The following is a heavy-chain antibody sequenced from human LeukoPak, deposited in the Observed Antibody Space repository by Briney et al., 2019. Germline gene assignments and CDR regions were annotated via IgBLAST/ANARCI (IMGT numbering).Heavy chain of an antibody. CDR3: ARGRGYCSSTSCSAFDY. CDR2: TYYNGNT. CDR1: GGSISSYY. J-gene: IGHJ4*02. D-gene: IGHD2-2*01. V-gene: IGHV4-59*01. Sequence: SETLSLTCTVSGGSISSYYWSWIRQPPGKGLEWIGYTYYNGNTNYNPSVKSRVTISVDTSKNQFSLKLSSVTAADTAVYYCARGRGYCSSTSCSAFDYWGQGTLVTVSS.